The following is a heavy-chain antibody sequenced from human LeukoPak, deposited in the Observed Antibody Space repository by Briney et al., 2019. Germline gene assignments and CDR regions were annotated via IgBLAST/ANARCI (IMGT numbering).Heavy chain of an antibody. CDR2: INTKSGNP. V-gene: IGHV7-4-1*02. CDR3: ARGGGGGID. CDR1: EYTFTRDA. Sequence: GASVKVSCKASEYTFTRDAMKWVRQAPGQGPEWMGWINTKSGNPTYGQGFTGRFVFSLDTSVSTAYLQISSLKAEDTAVYYCARGGGGGIDWGQGTTVTVSS. D-gene: IGHD2-21*01. J-gene: IGHJ6*02.